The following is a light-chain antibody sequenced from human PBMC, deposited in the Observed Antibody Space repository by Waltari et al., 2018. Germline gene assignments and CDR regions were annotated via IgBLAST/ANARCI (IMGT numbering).Light chain of an antibody. CDR3: QSYDTTLSVV. CDR2: GGN. J-gene: IGLJ2*01. CDR1: GSNIGAGYD. V-gene: IGLV1-40*01. Sequence: QSVLTQPPSVSGAPGQRVTISCTGSGSNIGAGYDVHWYRQLPGKAPTLLIYGGNTRPPGVSDRFSGSQFDTSASLAITGLQADDEADYYCQSYDTTLSVVFGGGTKLTVL.